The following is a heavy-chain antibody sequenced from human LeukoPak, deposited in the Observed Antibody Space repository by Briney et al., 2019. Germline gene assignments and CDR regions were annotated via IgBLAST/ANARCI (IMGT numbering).Heavy chain of an antibody. J-gene: IGHJ4*02. V-gene: IGHV3-49*03. CDR2: IKNKAFGGTT. D-gene: IGHD4-17*01. CDR3: ARGRRYGDYADY. CDR1: GFTFGDYA. Sequence: GSLRPSCTASGFTFGDYAMSWFRQAPGKGLECVGFIKNKAFGGTTEYAASVKGRFTISRDDFKNIAYLQMNSLKTEDTAVYYCARGRRYGDYADYWGQGTLVTVSS.